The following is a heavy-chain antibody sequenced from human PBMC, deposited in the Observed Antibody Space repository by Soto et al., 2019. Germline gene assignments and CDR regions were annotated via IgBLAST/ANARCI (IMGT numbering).Heavy chain of an antibody. CDR1: GASMSSGGHS. J-gene: IGHJ6*02. V-gene: IGHV4-30-2*06. Sequence: SETLSLTCAVSGASMSSGGHSWSWIRQSPGKGLEWIGCIYATGKTYYNPSLRSRVTISVDTSNNLFSLNVTSVTAADTAVYYCARAPPGPSPRWDVWGQGTTVTVSS. D-gene: IGHD3-10*01. CDR2: IYATGKT. CDR3: ARAPPGPSPRWDV.